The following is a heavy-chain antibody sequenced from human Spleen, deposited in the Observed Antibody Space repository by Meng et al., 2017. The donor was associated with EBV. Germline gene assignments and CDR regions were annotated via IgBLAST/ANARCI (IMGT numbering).Heavy chain of an antibody. CDR3: ASGVSGDYSRHFDY. D-gene: IGHD2-21*02. Sequence: LQAPGQGLVKPSQPLSLPWVVSGGSISSGGSYWVWIRQPPGKGLEWIGYIYYSGRTYYNPSLKSRVTISVDTSKNEFSLKLSSVTAADTAVYYCASGVSGDYSRHFDYWGQGTLVTVSS. V-gene: IGHV4-30-4*01. J-gene: IGHJ4*02. CDR1: GGSISSGGSY. CDR2: IYYSGRT.